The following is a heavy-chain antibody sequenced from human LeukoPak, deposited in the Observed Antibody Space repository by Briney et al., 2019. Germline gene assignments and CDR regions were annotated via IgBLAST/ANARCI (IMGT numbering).Heavy chain of an antibody. CDR2: ISSSSSYI. CDR1: GFTFSSYS. V-gene: IGHV3-21*01. J-gene: IGHJ6*02. D-gene: IGHD2-2*01. CDR3: ARADIVVVPAAIGLADYYGMDV. Sequence: KSGGSLRLSCAASGFTFSSYSMNWVRQAPGKGLEWVSSISSSSSYIYYADSVKGRFTISRDNAKNSLYLQMNSLRAEDTAVYYCARADIVVVPAAIGLADYYGMDVWGQGTTVTVSS.